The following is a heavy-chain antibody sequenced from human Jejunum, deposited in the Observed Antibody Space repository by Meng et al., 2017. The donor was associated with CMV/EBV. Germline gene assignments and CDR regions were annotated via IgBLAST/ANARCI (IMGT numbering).Heavy chain of an antibody. CDR1: GISFSNSG. J-gene: IGHJ4*02. CDR2: IRNDGSEI. CDR3: VKDKGRTALDY. V-gene: IGHV3-30*02. Sequence: QVQLVESGGSVVQPGGSLRLSCVTSGISFSNSGMHWVRQAPGKGLEWVVFIRNDGSEIYYVDSVKGRFTISRDNSKNTVYLQMDSLRVEDTGIYYCVKDKGRTALDYWGQGSLVTVSS. D-gene: IGHD3-10*01.